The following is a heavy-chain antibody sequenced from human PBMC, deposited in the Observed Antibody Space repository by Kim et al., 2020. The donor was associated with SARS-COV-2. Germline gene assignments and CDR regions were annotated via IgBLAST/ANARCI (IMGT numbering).Heavy chain of an antibody. CDR3: ASGYSYGYQDCSGGSCYSWYYYYDMDV. Sequence: SETLSLTCTVSGGSISSYYWSWIRQPPGKGLEWIGYIYYSGSTNYNPSLKSRVTISVDTSKNQFSLKLSSVTAADTAVYYCASGYSYGYQDCSGGSCYSWYYYYDMDVWGQGTTVTVSS. CDR2: IYYSGST. V-gene: IGHV4-59*08. J-gene: IGHJ6*02. D-gene: IGHD2-15*01. CDR1: GGSISSYY.